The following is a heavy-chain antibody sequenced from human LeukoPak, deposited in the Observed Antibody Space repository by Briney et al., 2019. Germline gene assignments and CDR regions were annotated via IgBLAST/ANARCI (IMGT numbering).Heavy chain of an antibody. CDR1: GGSISSYY. CDR2: IYYSGST. J-gene: IGHJ4*02. D-gene: IGHD6-13*01. CDR3: ARDNLHSSWLAYFDY. V-gene: IGHV4-59*01. Sequence: SETLSLTCTVSGGSISSYYWSWIRQPPGKGLEWIGYIYYSGSTNYNPSLKSRVTISVDTSRNQFSLKLSSVTAADTAVYYCARDNLHSSWLAYFDYWGQGTLVTVSS.